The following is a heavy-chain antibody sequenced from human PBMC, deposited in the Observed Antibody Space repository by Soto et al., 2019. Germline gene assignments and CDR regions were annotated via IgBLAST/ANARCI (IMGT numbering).Heavy chain of an antibody. V-gene: IGHV3-9*01. D-gene: IGHD6-13*01. Sequence: GGSLRLSCAASGFTFDDYAMHWVRQAPGKGLEWVSGISWNSGSIGYADSVKGRFTISRDNAKNSLYLQMNSLRAEDTALYYCAKALPGIAAEEYWYFDLWGRGTLVTVSS. CDR3: AKALPGIAAEEYWYFDL. J-gene: IGHJ2*01. CDR1: GFTFDDYA. CDR2: ISWNSGSI.